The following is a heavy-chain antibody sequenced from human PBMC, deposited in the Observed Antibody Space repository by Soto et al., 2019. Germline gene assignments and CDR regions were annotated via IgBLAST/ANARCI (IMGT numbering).Heavy chain of an antibody. CDR2: IVVGSGNT. Sequence: QIQLVQFGPEVKKPGTPVKVSCKASGFTFSSSGIHWVRQARGQRLEWIGWIVVGSGNTNYAQKFQERVTITRDVSKNTAYMELTSLRSEDTAVYYCAADSAPTDPYNWFEPWGQGTLVTVSS. CDR3: AADSAPTDPYNWFEP. CDR1: GFTFSSSG. D-gene: IGHD1-1*01. J-gene: IGHJ5*02. V-gene: IGHV1-58*02.